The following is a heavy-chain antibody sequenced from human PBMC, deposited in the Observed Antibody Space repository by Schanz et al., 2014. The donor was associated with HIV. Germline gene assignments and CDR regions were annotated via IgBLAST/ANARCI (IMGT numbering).Heavy chain of an antibody. CDR1: GFTFSTFG. J-gene: IGHJ2*01. D-gene: IGHD7-27*01. Sequence: QVQLVESGGGVVQPGRSLRLSCAASGFTFSTFGMHWVRQAPGKGLEWVAFISYDGSNKNYPDSVKGRFTISRDNSKNTLYLQMNSLRAEDTAVYYCARPTGAQYFEPWGRGTLVTVSS. CDR3: ARPTGAQYFEP. CDR2: ISYDGSNK. V-gene: IGHV3-30*03.